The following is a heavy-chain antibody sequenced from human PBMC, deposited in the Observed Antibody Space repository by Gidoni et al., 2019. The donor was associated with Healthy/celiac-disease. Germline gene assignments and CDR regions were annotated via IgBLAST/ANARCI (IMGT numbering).Heavy chain of an antibody. J-gene: IGHJ4*02. CDR3: AKDRLYSSGWGLDY. Sequence: SSYGMHWVRQAPGKGLEWVAVISYDGSNKYYADSVKGRFTISRDNSKNTLYLQMNSLRAEDTAVYYCAKDRLYSSGWGLDYWGQGTLVTVSS. V-gene: IGHV3-30*18. CDR2: ISYDGSNK. CDR1: SSYG. D-gene: IGHD6-19*01.